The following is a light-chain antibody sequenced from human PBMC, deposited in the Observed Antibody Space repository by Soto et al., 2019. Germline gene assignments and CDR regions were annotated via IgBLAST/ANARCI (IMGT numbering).Light chain of an antibody. J-gene: IGLJ3*02. V-gene: IGLV2-23*01. Sequence: QSALTQPASVSGSPGQSITVSCTGTSDDVVSYNLVSWYQHHPGKAPKIIIYEGIKRPSGVSSRFSGSTSGNTASLTISGLQAEDEADYYCCSYASGGTWVFGGGTKLTVL. CDR3: CSYASGGTWV. CDR1: SDDVVSYNL. CDR2: EGI.